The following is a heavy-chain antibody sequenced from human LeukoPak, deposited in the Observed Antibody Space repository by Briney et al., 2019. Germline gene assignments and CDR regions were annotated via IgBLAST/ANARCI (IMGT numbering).Heavy chain of an antibody. V-gene: IGHV3-74*01. D-gene: IGHD2-2*01. CDR2: INSDGSST. CDR3: ARSQSPKHYQAFDI. Sequence: GGSLRLSCAASGFTFSSYWMHWVRQAPGKGLVWVSRINSDGSSTNYADSVKGRFTISRDNSKNTLYLQMNSLRAEDTAVYYCARSQSPKHYQAFDIWGQGTMVTVSS. J-gene: IGHJ3*02. CDR1: GFTFSSYW.